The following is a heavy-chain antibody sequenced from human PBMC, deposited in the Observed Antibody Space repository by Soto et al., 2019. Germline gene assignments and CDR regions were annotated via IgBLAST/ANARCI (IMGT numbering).Heavy chain of an antibody. CDR1: GFTFRSYA. CDR3: AKEGPKTEIFDY. J-gene: IGHJ4*02. Sequence: PGGSLRLSCAASGFTFRSYAMHWVRQAPGKGLEWVAVISYDGSKPNYADSVKGRFTISRDNSKNTLSLQMNSLRPEDTAVYYCAKEGPKTEIFDYWGQGTLVTVSS. CDR2: ISYDGSKP. V-gene: IGHV3-30*04.